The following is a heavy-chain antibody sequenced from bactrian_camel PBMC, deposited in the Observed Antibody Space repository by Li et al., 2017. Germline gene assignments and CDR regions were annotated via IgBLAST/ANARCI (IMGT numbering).Heavy chain of an antibody. CDR3: AARGPYCYTKLSVRDFTY. D-gene: IGHD2*01. V-gene: IGHV3S1*01. Sequence: HVQLVESGGGSVQAGGSLRLSCEAPQYTFSSKCSAWFRRFPGKEREAVADICTGVGITYYDDSVKDRFTIQENDKNAVDLQMNSLKPEDTAMYYCAARGPYCYTKLSVRDFTYWGQGTQVTVS. CDR2: ICTGVGIT. J-gene: IGHJ6*01. CDR1: QYTFSSKC.